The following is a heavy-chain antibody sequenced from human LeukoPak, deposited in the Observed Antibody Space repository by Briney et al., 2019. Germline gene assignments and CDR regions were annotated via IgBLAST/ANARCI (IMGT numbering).Heavy chain of an antibody. Sequence: SSETPSPTRRVSRDSIRGFFLNWIWPSPQQGLEWIAVTHYSGTTNYNPSLKSRVTISVDTSKNQFSLKLSSVTAADTAVYYCARIKWLQPIDYWGQGTLVTVSS. J-gene: IGHJ4*02. CDR1: RDSIRGFF. CDR3: ARIKWLQPIDY. V-gene: IGHV4-59*12. D-gene: IGHD5-12*01. CDR2: THYSGTT.